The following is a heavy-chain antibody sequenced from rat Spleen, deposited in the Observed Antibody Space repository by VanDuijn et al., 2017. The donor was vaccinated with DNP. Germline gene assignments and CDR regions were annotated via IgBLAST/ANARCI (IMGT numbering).Heavy chain of an antibody. J-gene: IGHJ4*01. D-gene: IGHD5-1*01. V-gene: IGHV5-7*01. CDR1: GFTFSDYG. CDR2: ISSGGDRT. CDR3: ARVQLGYYALDA. Sequence: EVQLVESGGGLVQPGRSLKLSCTASGFTFSDYGMAWVRQAPKQGLAWVATISSGGDRTYYRDSVKGRFTISRDNAKSTLYLQMDSLRSEETATYYCARVQLGYYALDAWGQGTSVTVSS.